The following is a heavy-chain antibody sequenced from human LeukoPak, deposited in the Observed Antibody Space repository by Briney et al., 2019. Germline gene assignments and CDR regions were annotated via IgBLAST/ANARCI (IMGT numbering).Heavy chain of an antibody. J-gene: IGHJ4*02. CDR2: ISYDGSNK. Sequence: GGPLRLSCAASGFTFSSYGMHWVRQAPGKGLEWVAVISYDGSNKYYADSVKGRFTISRDNSKNTLYLQMNSLRAEDTAVYYCAKAGPYSSGWYYFDYWGQGTLVTVSS. CDR1: GFTFSSYG. CDR3: AKAGPYSSGWYYFDY. V-gene: IGHV3-30*18. D-gene: IGHD6-19*01.